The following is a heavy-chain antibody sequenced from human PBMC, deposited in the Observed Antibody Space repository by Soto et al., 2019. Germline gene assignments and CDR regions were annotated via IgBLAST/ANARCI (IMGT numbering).Heavy chain of an antibody. D-gene: IGHD4-17*01. Sequence: GGSLRLSCAASGFTFSSYAMSWVRQAPGKGLEWVSAISGSGGSTYYADSVKGRFTISRDNSKNTLYLQMNSLRAEDTAVYYCAKDLHLTTVTTVDGDYAFDIWGQGTMVTVSS. CDR2: ISGSGGST. V-gene: IGHV3-23*01. CDR1: GFTFSSYA. J-gene: IGHJ3*02. CDR3: AKDLHLTTVTTVDGDYAFDI.